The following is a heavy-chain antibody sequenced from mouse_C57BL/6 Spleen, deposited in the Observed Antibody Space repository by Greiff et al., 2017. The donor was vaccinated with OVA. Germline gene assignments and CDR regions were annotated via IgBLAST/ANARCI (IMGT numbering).Heavy chain of an antibody. CDR2: IFPGSGST. V-gene: IGHV1-9*01. Sequence: QVQLQQSGAELMKPGASVKLSCKATGYTFTGYWIEWVKQRPGHGLEWIGKIFPGSGSTNYNEKFKGKATFTADTSSNTAYMQLSSLTTDDSAIYYCARTYYSSYFDYWGQGTTLTVSS. J-gene: IGHJ2*01. CDR3: ARTYYSSYFDY. CDR1: GYTFTGYW. D-gene: IGHD2-12*01.